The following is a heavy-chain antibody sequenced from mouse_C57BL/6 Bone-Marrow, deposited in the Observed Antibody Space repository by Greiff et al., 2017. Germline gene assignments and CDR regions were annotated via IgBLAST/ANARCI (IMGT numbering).Heavy chain of an antibody. J-gene: IGHJ3*01. CDR3: ARLLYDSFAY. CDR1: GYTFTDYY. V-gene: IGHV1-26*01. D-gene: IGHD1-1*01. Sequence: EVQLQQSGPELVKPGASVKISCKASGYTFTDYYMNWVKQSHGKSLEWIGDINPNNGGTSYNQKFKGKATLTVDKSSSTAYMELRSLTSEDSAVYYCARLLYDSFAYWGQGTLVTVSA. CDR2: INPNNGGT.